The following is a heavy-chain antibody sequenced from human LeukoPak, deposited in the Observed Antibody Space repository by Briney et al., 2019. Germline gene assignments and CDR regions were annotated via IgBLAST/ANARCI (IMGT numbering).Heavy chain of an antibody. Sequence: GGSLRLSCAASGFTYSDYYMSWIRQAPGKGLEWVSYISSSGSTIYYADSVKGRFTISRDNAKNSLYLQMHSLRAEDTAVYYCARGSLNDFWSGPRGAFDIWGQGTMVTVSS. V-gene: IGHV3-11*04. D-gene: IGHD3-3*01. CDR3: ARGSLNDFWSGPRGAFDI. CDR2: ISSSGSTI. J-gene: IGHJ3*02. CDR1: GFTYSDYY.